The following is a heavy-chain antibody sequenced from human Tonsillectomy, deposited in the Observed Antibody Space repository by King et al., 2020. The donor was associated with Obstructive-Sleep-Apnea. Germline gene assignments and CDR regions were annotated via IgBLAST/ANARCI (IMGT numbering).Heavy chain of an antibody. CDR2: MYYSGST. V-gene: IGHV4-59*01. D-gene: IGHD6-13*01. J-gene: IGHJ5*02. CDR3: ARGVAAAGFNWFDP. CDR1: GGSISRYY. Sequence: QVQLQESGPGLVKPSETLSLTCTVSGGSISRYYWSWIRQPPGKGREGSGDMYYSGSTNYNPSLKSRVTISVDKSKNKVSLKLSSLTAADTAVYYCARGVAAAGFNWFDPWGQGTLVTVSS.